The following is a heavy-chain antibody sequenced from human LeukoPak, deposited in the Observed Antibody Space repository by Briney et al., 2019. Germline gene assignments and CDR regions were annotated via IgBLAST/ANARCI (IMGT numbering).Heavy chain of an antibody. CDR2: LWFDGSHQ. V-gene: IGHV3-33*01. D-gene: IGHD3-22*01. J-gene: IGHJ5*02. CDR1: GFTFRTYG. CDR3: ARDGNYFDTTPNWFDT. Sequence: GGSLRPSCAASGFTFRTYGMHWVRQTPGKGLEWVAFLWFDGSHQYYADSVRGRFIISRDNSNNTLYLQMNSLRADDTAVYYCARDGNYFDTTPNWFDTWGQGTLVTVSS.